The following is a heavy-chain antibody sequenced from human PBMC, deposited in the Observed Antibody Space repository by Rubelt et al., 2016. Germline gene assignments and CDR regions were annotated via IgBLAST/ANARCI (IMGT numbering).Heavy chain of an antibody. CDR2: INTNTGNP. J-gene: IGHJ3*02. D-gene: IGHD6-13*01. V-gene: IGHV7-4-1*02. CDR3: ARTGYSSSWYAFDI. Sequence: QVQLVQSGTEVKKPGASVKVSCKASGYTFTSYAMNWVRQAPGQGLEWMGWINTNTGNPTFAQGFTGRFVFSLDTSGSTAYLQISSLKAEDTAVYCCARTGYSSSWYAFDIWGQGTMVTVSS. CDR1: GYTFTSYA.